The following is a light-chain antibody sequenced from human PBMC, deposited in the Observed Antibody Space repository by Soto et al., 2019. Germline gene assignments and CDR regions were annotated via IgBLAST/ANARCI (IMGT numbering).Light chain of an antibody. Sequence: EIVLTQSPGTLSLSPGERATLSCRASQSVSSSSLAWYQQKAGQAPRLLIYGAASRATGIPDRFSGTGSGTDFTLTISRLEPEDFAVYYCQKYESSPPRHTFGGGTKVDIK. CDR2: GAA. J-gene: IGKJ4*01. CDR3: QKYESSPPRHT. CDR1: QSVSSSS. V-gene: IGKV3-20*01.